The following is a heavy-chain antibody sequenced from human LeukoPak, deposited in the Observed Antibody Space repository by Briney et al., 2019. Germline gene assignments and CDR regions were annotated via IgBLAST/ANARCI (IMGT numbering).Heavy chain of an antibody. CDR3: AREAYASGSFRTDYYYMDV. D-gene: IGHD3-10*01. J-gene: IGHJ6*03. CDR1: GYTFTGYY. Sequence: ASVKVSCKASGYTFTGYYMHWGRQAPGQGLEWMGWISPTSGGTNYAQKFQGRVTMTRDTSISTAYMELSRLRSDDTAVYYCAREAYASGSFRTDYYYMDVWGKGTTVTISS. CDR2: ISPTSGGT. V-gene: IGHV1-2*02.